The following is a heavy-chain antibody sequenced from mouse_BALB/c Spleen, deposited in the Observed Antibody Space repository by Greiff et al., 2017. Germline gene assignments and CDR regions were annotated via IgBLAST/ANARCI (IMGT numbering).Heavy chain of an antibody. Sequence: VQLQQSGPGLVAPSQSLSITCTVSGFSLTSYGVHWVRQPPGKGLEWLGVIWAGGSTNYNSALMSRLSISKDNSKSQVFLKMNSLQTDDTAMYYCARGRAGFPPYYAMDYWGQGTSVTVSS. D-gene: IGHD3-1*01. CDR2: IWAGGST. J-gene: IGHJ4*01. V-gene: IGHV2-9*02. CDR1: GFSLTSYG. CDR3: ARGRAGFPPYYAMDY.